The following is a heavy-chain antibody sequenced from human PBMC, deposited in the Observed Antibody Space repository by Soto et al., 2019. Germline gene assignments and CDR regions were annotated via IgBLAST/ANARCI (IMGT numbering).Heavy chain of an antibody. D-gene: IGHD5-18*01. J-gene: IGHJ6*02. CDR2: ISYDGSNK. CDR3: AKDILDTAMVTEYYNYGMDI. Sequence: GGSLRLSCAASGFTFSSYGMHWVRQAPGKGLEWVAVISYDGSNKYYADSVKGRFTISRDNSKNTLYLQMNSLRAEDTAVYYCAKDILDTAMVTEYYNYGMDIWGQGTTVTVSS. CDR1: GFTFSSYG. V-gene: IGHV3-30*18.